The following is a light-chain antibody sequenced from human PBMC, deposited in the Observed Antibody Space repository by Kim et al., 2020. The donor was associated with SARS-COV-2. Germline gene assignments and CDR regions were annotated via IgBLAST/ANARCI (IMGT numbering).Light chain of an antibody. Sequence: DIQLTQSPPFLSASVGDRVTITCRASLDISTSLAWYQQKPGKAPRLIIYSASILQSGVPSRFRGSGSGADFTLTITDLQPDDFATYHCQQLSSYPLTFGGGTKVDIK. V-gene: IGKV1-9*01. CDR2: SAS. J-gene: IGKJ4*01. CDR1: LDISTS. CDR3: QQLSSYPLT.